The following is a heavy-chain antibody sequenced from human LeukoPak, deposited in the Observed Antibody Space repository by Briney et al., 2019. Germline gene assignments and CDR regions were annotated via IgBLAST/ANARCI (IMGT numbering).Heavy chain of an antibody. V-gene: IGHV3-23*01. CDR2: ISGSGGST. CDR1: GFTFSSYS. Sequence: GGSLRLSCAASGFTFSSYSMNWVRQAPGKGLEWVSAISGSGGSTYYADSVKGRFTISRDNSKNTLSLQMNSLRAEDTAVYYCAKSHIAAPGTQSYFYYYMDVWGKGTTVTVSS. CDR3: AKSHIAAPGTQSYFYYYMDV. J-gene: IGHJ6*03. D-gene: IGHD6-13*01.